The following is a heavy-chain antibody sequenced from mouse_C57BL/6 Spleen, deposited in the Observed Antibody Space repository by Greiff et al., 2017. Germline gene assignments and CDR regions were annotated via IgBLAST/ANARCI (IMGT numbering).Heavy chain of an antibody. CDR3: ARDRAMDY. V-gene: IGHV3-6*01. CDR2: ISYDGSN. CDR1: GYSITSGYY. J-gene: IGHJ4*01. Sequence: EVQLQESGPGLVKPSQSLSLTCSVTGYSITSGYYWNWLRQFPGNKLEWMGYISYDGSNNYNPSLKNRISITRDPSKNQFFLKLNSVATEDTATYYCARDRAMDYWGQGTSVTVSS.